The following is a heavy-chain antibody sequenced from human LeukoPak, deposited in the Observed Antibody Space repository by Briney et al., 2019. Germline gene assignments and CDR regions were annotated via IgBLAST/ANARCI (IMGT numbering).Heavy chain of an antibody. J-gene: IGHJ5*02. CDR2: IYYSGST. CDR3: AREVVVAPGWFDP. D-gene: IGHD2-15*01. Sequence: SETLSLTCTVSGGSISSYYWSWIRQPPGKGLEWIGYIYYSGSTNYNPSLKSRVTISVDTSKNQFSLKLNSVTAADTAVYYCAREVVVAPGWFDPWGQGTLVTVSS. V-gene: IGHV4-59*01. CDR1: GGSISSYY.